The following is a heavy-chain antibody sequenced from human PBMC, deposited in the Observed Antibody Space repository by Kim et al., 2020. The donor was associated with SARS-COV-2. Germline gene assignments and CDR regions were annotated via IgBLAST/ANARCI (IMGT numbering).Heavy chain of an antibody. D-gene: IGHD6-13*01. J-gene: IGHJ3*01. CDR2: IKNKNDGETT. CDR3: VKNPYSSSFDF. CDR1: GFTFSDAW. Sequence: GGSLRLSCETSGFTFSDAWMSWVRQAPGRGLEWVGRIKNKNDGETTNYAAPVKGRFTVSRDDSKNMLYLQMNSLKIEDTAVYYCVKNPYSSSFDFWGQGTMVADSS. V-gene: IGHV3-15*01.